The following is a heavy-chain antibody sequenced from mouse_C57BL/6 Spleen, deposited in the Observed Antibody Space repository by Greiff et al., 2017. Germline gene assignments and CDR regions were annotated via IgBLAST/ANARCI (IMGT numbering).Heavy chain of an antibody. CDR1: GYTFTSYW. J-gene: IGHJ4*01. D-gene: IGHD2-5*01. V-gene: IGHV1-55*01. Sequence: QVQLQQPGAELVKPGASVKMSCKASGYTFTSYWITWVKQRPGQGLEWIGDIYPGSGSTNYNEKFKSKATLTVDTSSSTAYMQLSSLTSEDSAVYYCARDYSNYYAMDYWGQGTLVTVSS. CDR3: ARDYSNYYAMDY. CDR2: IYPGSGST.